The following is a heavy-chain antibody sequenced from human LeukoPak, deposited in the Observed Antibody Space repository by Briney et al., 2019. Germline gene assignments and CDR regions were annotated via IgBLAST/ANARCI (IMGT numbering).Heavy chain of an antibody. Sequence: PGGSLRLSCAASGFTFSNAWTRWGPPTPEEGVEWGVRIKSKTDGGTTGYAAPVKGRFTISRDDSTNTLYLQMNSLKTEDTAVYYCTTDWLWELGSGVDYWGQGTLVTVSS. CDR2: IKSKTDGGTT. CDR1: GFTFSNAW. CDR3: TTDWLWELGSGVDY. D-gene: IGHD1-26*01. V-gene: IGHV3-15*01. J-gene: IGHJ4*02.